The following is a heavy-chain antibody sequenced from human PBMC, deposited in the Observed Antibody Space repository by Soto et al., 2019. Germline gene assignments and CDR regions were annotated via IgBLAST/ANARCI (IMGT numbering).Heavy chain of an antibody. D-gene: IGHD6-6*01. J-gene: IGHJ6*03. CDR2: TRNKANSYTT. CDR3: ARDMHSSSSPIGYYYYYMDV. Sequence: EVQLVESGGGLVQPGGSLRLSCAASGFTFSDHYMDWVRQAPGKGLEWVGRTRNKANSYTTEYAASVKGRFTISRDDSKNSLYLQMNSLKTEDTAVYYCARDMHSSSSPIGYYYYYMDVCGKGTTVTVSS. V-gene: IGHV3-72*01. CDR1: GFTFSDHY.